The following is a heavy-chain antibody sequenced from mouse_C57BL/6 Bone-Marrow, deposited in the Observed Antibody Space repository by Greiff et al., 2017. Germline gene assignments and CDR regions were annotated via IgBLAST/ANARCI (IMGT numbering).Heavy chain of an antibody. V-gene: IGHV1-63*01. Sequence: VQLQQSGAELVRPGTSVKMSCKASGYTFTNYWIGWAKQRPGHGLEWIGDIYPGGGYTNYNEKFKGKATLTADKSSSTAYMQFSSLTSEDSAIYYCARWYYGSSYDYAMDDWGQGTSVTVSS. J-gene: IGHJ4*01. D-gene: IGHD1-1*01. CDR3: ARWYYGSSYDYAMDD. CDR1: GYTFTNYW. CDR2: IYPGGGYT.